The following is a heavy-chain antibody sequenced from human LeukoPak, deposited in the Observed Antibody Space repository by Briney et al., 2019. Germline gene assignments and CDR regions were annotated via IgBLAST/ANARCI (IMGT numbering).Heavy chain of an antibody. D-gene: IGHD3-3*01. CDR3: ARGRATIFGVVTPHGSDY. CDR1: GGTFSSYA. Sequence: GASVKVPCKASGGTFSSYAISWVRQAPGQGLEWMGGIIPIFGTANYAQKFQGRVTITADESTSTAYMELSSLRSEDTAVYYCARGRATIFGVVTPHGSDYWGQGTLVTVSS. CDR2: IIPIFGTA. V-gene: IGHV1-69*01. J-gene: IGHJ4*02.